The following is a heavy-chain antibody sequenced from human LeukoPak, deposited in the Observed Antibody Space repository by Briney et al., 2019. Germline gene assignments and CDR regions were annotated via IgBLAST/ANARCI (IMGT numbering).Heavy chain of an antibody. Sequence: GSLRLSCAASGFTFSSYAMSWVRQAPGKGLEWVSCIYTDGSTTRYADSVKGRFTISRDNAKNTLYLQVNSLRAEDTAVYYCARGGLGTGIDYWGQGTLVTVSS. V-gene: IGHV3-74*01. J-gene: IGHJ4*02. CDR1: GFTFSSYA. CDR2: IYTDGSTT. D-gene: IGHD1-1*01. CDR3: ARGGLGTGIDY.